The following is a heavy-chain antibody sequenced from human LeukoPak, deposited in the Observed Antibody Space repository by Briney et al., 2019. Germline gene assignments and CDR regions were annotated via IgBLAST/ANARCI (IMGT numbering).Heavy chain of an antibody. CDR2: IYHSGST. CDR3: ARGQKGIYDFWSGYRNYFDY. V-gene: IGHV4-30-2*01. CDR1: GGSISSGGYS. J-gene: IGHJ4*02. Sequence: SQTLSLTCAVPGGSISSGGYSWSWIRQPPGKGLEWIGYIYHSGSTYYNPSLKSRVTISVDRSKNQFSLKLSSVTAADTAVYYCARGQKGIYDFWSGYRNYFDYWGQGTLVTVSS. D-gene: IGHD3-3*01.